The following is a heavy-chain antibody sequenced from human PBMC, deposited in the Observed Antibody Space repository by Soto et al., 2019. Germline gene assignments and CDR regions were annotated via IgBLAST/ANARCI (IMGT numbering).Heavy chain of an antibody. J-gene: IGHJ4*02. D-gene: IGHD4-17*01. Sequence: SETLSLTCTVSGGSISGGNYYWSWIRQPPGKGLEWIGYIYYSGSTYYNPSLRSRVTISVDTSKNQFSLKLTSVTAADTAVYYCARRLVPDYGDWFYFDYWGQGTLVTVSS. CDR1: GGSISGGNYY. V-gene: IGHV4-30-4*01. CDR2: IYYSGST. CDR3: ARRLVPDYGDWFYFDY.